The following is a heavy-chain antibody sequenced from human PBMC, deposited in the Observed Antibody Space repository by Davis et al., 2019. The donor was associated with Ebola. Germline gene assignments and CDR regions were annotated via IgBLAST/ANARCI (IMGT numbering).Heavy chain of an antibody. V-gene: IGHV4-34*01. D-gene: IGHD3-3*01. J-gene: IGHJ4*02. Sequence: SETLSLTCAVYGGSFSGYYWSWIRQPPGKGLEWIEEINHSGSTNYNPSLKSRVTISVDTSKNQFSLKLSSVTAADTAVYYCARIWSGYYGIDYWGQGTLVTVSS. CDR3: ARIWSGYYGIDY. CDR2: INHSGST. CDR1: GGSFSGYY.